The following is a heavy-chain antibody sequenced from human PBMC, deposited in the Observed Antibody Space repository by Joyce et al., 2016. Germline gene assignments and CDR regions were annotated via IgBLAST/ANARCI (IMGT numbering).Heavy chain of an antibody. CDR2: ISFDGTTA. D-gene: IGHD5-12*01. CDR3: ARHAAQWMRVPQPGLYGMDV. J-gene: IGHJ6*02. V-gene: IGHV3-30-3*01. Sequence: QVQLLESGGGVVQPGRSLRLSCGGSGFSFSSYTVHWVRQAPGRGLEWVAVISFDGTTAYYGKSVEGRFTISRDKSNNTVFLQMNSLRTDDTASYYCARHAAQWMRVPQPGLYGMDVWGQGTTVIVSS. CDR1: GFSFSSYT.